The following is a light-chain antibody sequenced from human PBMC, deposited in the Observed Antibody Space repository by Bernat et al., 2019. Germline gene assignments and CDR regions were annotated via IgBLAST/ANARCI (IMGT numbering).Light chain of an antibody. Sequence: DIQMTQSSSSLSASVGDRVTITCQASQDISNYLNWYQQKPVKAPKLLIYDASNLETGVPSRFSGSGSGTDFTFTISSLQPEDIATYYCQRGFTFGPGTKVYIK. J-gene: IGKJ3*01. CDR2: DAS. CDR1: QDISNY. CDR3: QRGFT. V-gene: IGKV1-33*01.